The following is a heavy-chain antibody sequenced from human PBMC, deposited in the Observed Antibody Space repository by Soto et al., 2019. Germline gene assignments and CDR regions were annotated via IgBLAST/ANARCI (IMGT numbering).Heavy chain of an antibody. CDR3: AKEGSVRGVIRGWFDP. Sequence: GGSLRLSCAASGFSFSSYAMSWVRPAPGKGLEWVSAISGSGGSTYYADSVKGRFTISRDNSKNTLYLQRNSLGAEDTAVYYCAKEGSVRGVIRGWFDPWGQGTRVTVSS. V-gene: IGHV3-23*01. J-gene: IGHJ5*02. D-gene: IGHD3-10*01. CDR1: GFSFSSYA. CDR2: ISGSGGST.